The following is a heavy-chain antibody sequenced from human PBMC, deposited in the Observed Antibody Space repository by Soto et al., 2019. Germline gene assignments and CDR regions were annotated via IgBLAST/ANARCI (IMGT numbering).Heavy chain of an antibody. CDR1: GYGFTTYG. Sequence: QIHLVQSGAEVKKHGASVKVYWKGSGYGFTTYGITWVRQAPGQGLEWMAWISAHNGNTNYAQKLQGRVTVTRDTSTSTAYMELRSLRSDDTAVYYCAKGKYGDYWGQGALVTVSS. CDR3: AKGKYGDY. D-gene: IGHD2-2*01. CDR2: ISAHNGNT. V-gene: IGHV1-18*01. J-gene: IGHJ4*02.